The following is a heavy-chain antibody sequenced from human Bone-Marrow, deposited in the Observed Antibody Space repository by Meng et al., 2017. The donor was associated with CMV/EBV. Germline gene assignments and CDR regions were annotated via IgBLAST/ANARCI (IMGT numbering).Heavy chain of an antibody. J-gene: IGHJ3*02. CDR3: LRGRDGFDI. Sequence: GESLKISCAASGFSFTGSWMTWVRQAPAKGLEWLANIEGDGSAKYYVDSVKGRFTISRDNAKNSVCLQMNSLRAEDTAIYYCLRGRDGFDIWGQGTMVTVSS. CDR2: IEGDGSAK. V-gene: IGHV3-7*01. CDR1: GFSFTGSW.